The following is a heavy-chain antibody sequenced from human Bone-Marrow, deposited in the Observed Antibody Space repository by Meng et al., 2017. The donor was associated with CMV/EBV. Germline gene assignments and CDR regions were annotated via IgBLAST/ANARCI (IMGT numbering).Heavy chain of an antibody. CDR3: AREYYDFWSGYYSWAFYYYGMDV. D-gene: IGHD3-3*01. V-gene: IGHV3-30*04. J-gene: IGHJ6*02. CDR1: GFTFSSYA. Sequence: GESLKISCAASGFTFSSYAMHWVRQAPGKGLEWVAVISHDGSDKYYADSVKGRFSISRDNSKNTLNLQMSSLGAEDTAVYYCAREYYDFWSGYYSWAFYYYGMDVWGQGTTVTVSS. CDR2: ISHDGSDK.